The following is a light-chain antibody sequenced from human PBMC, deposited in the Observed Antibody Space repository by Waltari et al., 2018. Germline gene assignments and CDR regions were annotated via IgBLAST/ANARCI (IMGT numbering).Light chain of an antibody. CDR2: AAS. J-gene: IGKJ5*01. CDR1: QNINSN. Sequence: IVLTQSPDTLSVSPGETATLSCRASQNINSNLAWYHQRPGQPPRLLIHAASTRAPGVPARFSGSRSGTEFTLTISNLQSEDSAVYYCQQYSLGPPITFGQGTRLEIK. CDR3: QQYSLGPPIT. V-gene: IGKV3-15*01.